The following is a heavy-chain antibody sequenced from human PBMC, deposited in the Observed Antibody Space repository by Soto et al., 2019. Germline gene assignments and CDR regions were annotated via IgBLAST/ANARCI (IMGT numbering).Heavy chain of an antibody. V-gene: IGHV1-18*01. J-gene: IGHJ5*02. CDR3: ARDGYSYGEGAPNWFDP. CDR2: ISAYNGNT. Sequence: QVQLVQSGAEVKKPGASVKVSCKASGYTFTSYGISWVRQAPGQGLEWMGWISAYNGNTNYAQKLQGRVTMTTDTSTSTGYMELRSLRSDDTAVYYCARDGYSYGEGAPNWFDPWGQGTLVTVSS. CDR1: GYTFTSYG. D-gene: IGHD5-18*01.